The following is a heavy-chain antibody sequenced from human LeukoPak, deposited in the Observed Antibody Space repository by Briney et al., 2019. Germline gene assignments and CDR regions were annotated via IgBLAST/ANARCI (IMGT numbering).Heavy chain of an antibody. V-gene: IGHV3-30-3*01. CDR1: GFTFSSYA. CDR3: ARASHRGDYFDY. CDR2: ISYDGSNK. Sequence: GGSLRLSCAASGFTFSSYAMHWVRQAPGKGLEWVAVISYDGSNKYYADSVKGRFTISRDNSKNTLYLQMNSLRAEDTAVYYCARASHRGDYFDYWGQGTLVTVSS. D-gene: IGHD3-10*01. J-gene: IGHJ4*02.